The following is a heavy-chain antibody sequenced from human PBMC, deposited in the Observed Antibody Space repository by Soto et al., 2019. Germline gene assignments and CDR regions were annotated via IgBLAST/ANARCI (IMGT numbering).Heavy chain of an antibody. CDR3: ATDYYDFWSGPQDY. CDR1: GYTLTELS. CDR2: FDPEDGET. D-gene: IGHD3-3*01. Sequence: VKVSCKVSGYTLTELSMHWVRQAPGKGLEWMGGFDPEDGETIYAQKFQGRVTMTEDTSTDTAYMELSSLRSEDTAVYYCATDYYDFWSGPQDYWGQGTLVTVSS. V-gene: IGHV1-24*01. J-gene: IGHJ4*02.